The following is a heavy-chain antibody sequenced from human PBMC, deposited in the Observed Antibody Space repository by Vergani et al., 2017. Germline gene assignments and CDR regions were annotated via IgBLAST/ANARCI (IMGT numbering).Heavy chain of an antibody. D-gene: IGHD6-19*01. V-gene: IGHV4-31*03. J-gene: IGHJ6*02. Sequence: QVQLQESGPGLVKPSQTLSLTCTVSGGSISSGGYYWSWIRQHPGKGLEWIGYIYYSGSTYYNPSLKSRVTISVDTSKNQFSLKLSSVTAADTAVYYCARVVVSVTGTDYFYYGLDVWGQGTAVTVSS. CDR1: GGSISSGGYY. CDR3: ARVVVSVTGTDYFYYGLDV. CDR2: IYYSGST.